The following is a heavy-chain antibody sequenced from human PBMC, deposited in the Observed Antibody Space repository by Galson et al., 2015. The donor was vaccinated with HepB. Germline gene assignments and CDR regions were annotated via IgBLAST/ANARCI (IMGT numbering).Heavy chain of an antibody. D-gene: IGHD6-13*01. V-gene: IGHV1-69*04. CDR2: IIPILGIA. CDR1: GGTFSSYA. J-gene: IGHJ6*02. Sequence: SVKVSCKASGGTFSSYAISWVRQAPGQGLEWMGRIIPILGIANYAQKFQGRVTITADKSTSTAYMELSSLRSEDTAVYYCARAGPTRVPTPDTYSSSWSLRYYYYGMDVWGQGTTGTVSS. CDR3: ARAGPTRVPTPDTYSSSWSLRYYYYGMDV.